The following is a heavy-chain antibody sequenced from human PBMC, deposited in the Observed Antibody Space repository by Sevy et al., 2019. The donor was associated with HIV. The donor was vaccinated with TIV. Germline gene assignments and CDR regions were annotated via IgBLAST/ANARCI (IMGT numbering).Heavy chain of an antibody. CDR2: IKQDGSEK. D-gene: IGHD6-19*01. CDR3: ARVSRSGWIPHYYMDV. J-gene: IGHJ6*03. CDR1: GFTFSSYW. Sequence: GGSLRLSCAASGFTFSSYWMSWVRQAPGKGLEWVANIKQDGSEKYYVDSVKGRFTISRDNAKNSLYLQMNSLRAEDTAVYYCARVSRSGWIPHYYMDVWGKGTTVTVSS. V-gene: IGHV3-7*01.